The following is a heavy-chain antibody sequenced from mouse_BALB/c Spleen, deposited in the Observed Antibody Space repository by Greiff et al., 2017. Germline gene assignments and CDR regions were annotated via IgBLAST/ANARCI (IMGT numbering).Heavy chain of an antibody. CDR2: INPGSGGT. CDR3: ARNWDAYYFDD. CDR1: GYAFTNYL. V-gene: IGHV1-54*03. J-gene: IGHJ2*01. Sequence: QVQLQQSGAELVRPGTSVKVSCKASGYAFTNYLIEWVKQRPGQGLEWIGVINPGSGGTNYNEKFKGKATLTADKSSSTAYMQLSSLTSDDSAVYFCARNWDAYYFDDWGQGTTLTVSS. D-gene: IGHD4-1*01.